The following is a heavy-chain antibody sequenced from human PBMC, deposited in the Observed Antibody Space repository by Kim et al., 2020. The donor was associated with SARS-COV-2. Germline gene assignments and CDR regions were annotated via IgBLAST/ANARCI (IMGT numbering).Heavy chain of an antibody. J-gene: IGHJ6*02. Sequence: SETLSLTCAVYGGSFSGYYWSWIRQPPGKGLEWIGEINHSGSTNYNPSLKSRVTISVDTSKNQFSLKLSSVTAADTAVYYCARGQSITIFGVVNYYYGMDVWGQGTTVTVSS. CDR1: GGSFSGYY. D-gene: IGHD3-3*01. CDR3: ARGQSITIFGVVNYYYGMDV. CDR2: INHSGST. V-gene: IGHV4-34*01.